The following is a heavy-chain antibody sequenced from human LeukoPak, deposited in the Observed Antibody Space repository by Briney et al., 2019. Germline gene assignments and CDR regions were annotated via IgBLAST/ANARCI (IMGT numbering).Heavy chain of an antibody. CDR2: IYTSGST. V-gene: IGHV4-61*02. CDR3: ARRGHRRLGVFDI. CDR1: GGSISSGSYY. J-gene: IGHJ3*02. Sequence: SQTLSLTCTVSGGSISSGSYYWSWIRQPAGKGLEWIGRIYTSGSTNYNPSLKSRVTISVDTSKNQFSLKLSSVTAADTAVYYCARRGHRRLGVFDIWGQGTMVTVSS. D-gene: IGHD1-14*01.